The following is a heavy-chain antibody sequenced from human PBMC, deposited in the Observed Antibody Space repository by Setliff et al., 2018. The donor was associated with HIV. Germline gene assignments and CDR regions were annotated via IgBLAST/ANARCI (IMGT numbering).Heavy chain of an antibody. CDR2: ISGSGATT. D-gene: IGHD3-22*01. J-gene: IGHJ3*02. CDR3: ARDPYYYDSSGYGPRAFDI. V-gene: IGHV3-23*01. Sequence: GGSLRLSCVVSGFTFRTYGMSWVRQAPGKGLEWVSGISGSGATTLYADSAKGRCTISRDNSKNTLHLQLNSLRAEDTAVYYCARDPYYYDSSGYGPRAFDIWGQGTMVTVSS. CDR1: GFTFRTYG.